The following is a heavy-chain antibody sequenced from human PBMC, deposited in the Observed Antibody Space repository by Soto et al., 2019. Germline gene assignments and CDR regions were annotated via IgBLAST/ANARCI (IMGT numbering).Heavy chain of an antibody. D-gene: IGHD4-17*01. J-gene: IGHJ4*02. CDR3: ASTTTVSRTYYFDY. V-gene: IGHV4-34*01. CDR1: GGSFSGYY. CDR2: INHSGST. Sequence: PSETLSLTCAVYGGSFSGYYWSWTRQPPGKGLEWIGEINHSGSTNYNPSLKSRVTISVDTSKNQFSLKLSSVTAADTAVYYCASTTTVSRTYYFDYWGQGTLVTVSS.